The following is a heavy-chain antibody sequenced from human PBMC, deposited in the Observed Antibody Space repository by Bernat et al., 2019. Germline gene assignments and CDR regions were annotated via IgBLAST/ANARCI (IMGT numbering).Heavy chain of an antibody. J-gene: IGHJ4*02. CDR3: ARSILPTDWLPKC. V-gene: IGHV3-7*03. CDR2: IKPDGREK. Sequence: EVRLVESGGGLVQPGGSLRLSCAASGFTFGTYWMTWVRQTPEKGLEWVANIKPDGREKYYVDSVKGRFTISRDNAKNSLYLQMNSLRGEDMAVYYCARSILPTDWLPKCWGQGTLVTVSS. CDR1: GFTFGTYW. D-gene: IGHD3-9*01.